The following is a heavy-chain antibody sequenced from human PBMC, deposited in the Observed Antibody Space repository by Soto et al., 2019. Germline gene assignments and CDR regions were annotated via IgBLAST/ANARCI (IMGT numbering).Heavy chain of an antibody. CDR2: IHNGRST. V-gene: IGHV4-59*01. J-gene: IGHJ4*02. CDR1: GDSLTRNY. CDR3: ARTLSGGFDY. Sequence: QVQLQESGPGLVKPSETLSLTCTVSGDSLTRNYWSWIRQPPGKGLEWLAYIHNGRSTNYNPSLXSRGXIXLDTSKGQFSLNLNSVTAADTAVYYCARTLSGGFDYWGQGTLVTVSS.